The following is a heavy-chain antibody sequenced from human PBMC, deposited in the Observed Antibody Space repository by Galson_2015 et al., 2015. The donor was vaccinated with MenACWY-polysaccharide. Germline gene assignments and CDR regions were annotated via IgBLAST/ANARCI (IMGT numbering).Heavy chain of an antibody. D-gene: IGHD7-27*01. CDR3: ARRSLGNWYFDL. V-gene: IGHV4-4*07. J-gene: IGHJ2*01. CDR1: HDSISSSY. CDR2: IHSSGST. Sequence: SETLPLTCTMSHDSISSSYWSWIRQPAGKGLEWLGRIHSSGSTTYNPSLKSRATMSVDTSKNQLSLILTSLTAADTALYYCARRSLGNWYFDLWGRGTLVTVSS.